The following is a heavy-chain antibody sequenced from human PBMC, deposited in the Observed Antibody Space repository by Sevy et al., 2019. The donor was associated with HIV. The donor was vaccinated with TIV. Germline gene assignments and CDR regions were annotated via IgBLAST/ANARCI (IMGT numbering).Heavy chain of an antibody. V-gene: IGHV3-48*02. CDR1: GFTFSSYS. D-gene: IGHD6-13*01. Sequence: GESLKISCAASGFTFSSYSMNWVRQAPGKGLEWVSYISSSSSTIYYADSVKGRFTISRDNAKNSLYLQMNSLRDEDTAVYYCARSQVAAAGTFDYWGQGTLVTVSS. J-gene: IGHJ4*02. CDR2: ISSSSSTI. CDR3: ARSQVAAAGTFDY.